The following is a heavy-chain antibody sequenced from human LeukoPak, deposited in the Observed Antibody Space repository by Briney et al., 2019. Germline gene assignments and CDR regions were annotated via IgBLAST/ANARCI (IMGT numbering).Heavy chain of an antibody. J-gene: IGHJ4*02. D-gene: IGHD6-13*01. V-gene: IGHV4-34*01. Sequence: PSETLSLTCAVYGGSFSGHYWSWIRQPPGKGLEWTGEINHSGSTNYNPSLKSRVTISVDTSKNQFSLKLSSVTAADTAVYYCARGLGAYSSSWYLSDYFDYWGQGTLVTVSS. CDR1: GGSFSGHY. CDR3: ARGLGAYSSSWYLSDYFDY. CDR2: INHSGST.